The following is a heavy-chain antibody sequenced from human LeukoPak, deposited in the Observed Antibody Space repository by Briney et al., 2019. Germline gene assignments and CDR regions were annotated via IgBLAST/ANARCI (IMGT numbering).Heavy chain of an antibody. V-gene: IGHV1-24*01. J-gene: IGHJ5*02. Sequence: ASVKVSCKASGYTFTSCGISWVRQAPGQGLEWMGGFDPEDGETIYAQKFQGRVTMTEDTSTDTAYMELSSLRSEDTAVYYCATDTSSPWDTWGQGTLVTVSS. CDR1: GYTFTSCG. CDR2: FDPEDGET. CDR3: ATDTSSPWDT.